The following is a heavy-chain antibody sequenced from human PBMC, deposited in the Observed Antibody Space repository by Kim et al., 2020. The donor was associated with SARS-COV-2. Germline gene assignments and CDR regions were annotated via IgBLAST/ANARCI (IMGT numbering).Heavy chain of an antibody. D-gene: IGHD2-2*01. V-gene: IGHV4-31*03. CDR2: IYYSGST. J-gene: IGHJ2*01. CDR3: AREARAYCSSTSCYAQWFFDL. Sequence: SETLSLTCTVSGGSISSGGYYWSWIRQHPGKGLEWIGYIYYSGSTYYNPSLKSRVTISVDTSKNQFSLKLSSVTAADTAVYYCAREARAYCSSTSCYAQWFFDLWGRGTLGTVSS. CDR1: GGSISSGGYY.